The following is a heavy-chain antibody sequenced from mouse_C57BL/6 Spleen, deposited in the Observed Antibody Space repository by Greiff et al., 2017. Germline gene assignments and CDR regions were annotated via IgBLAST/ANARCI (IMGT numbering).Heavy chain of an antibody. Sequence: EVHLVESGGGLVKPGGSLKLSCAASGFTFSDYGMHWVRQAPEKGLEWVAYISSGSSTIYYADKVKGRFTISRDNAKNTLFLQMTSLRSEDTAMYYCARGPNYFDYWGQGTTLTVSS. CDR2: ISSGSSTI. CDR3: ARGPNYFDY. CDR1: GFTFSDYG. V-gene: IGHV5-17*01. J-gene: IGHJ2*01.